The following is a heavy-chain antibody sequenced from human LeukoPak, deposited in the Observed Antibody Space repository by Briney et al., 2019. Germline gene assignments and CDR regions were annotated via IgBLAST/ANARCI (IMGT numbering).Heavy chain of an antibody. J-gene: IGHJ6*03. CDR1: GFTFSSYG. D-gene: IGHD3-22*01. CDR2: IRYDGSNK. CDR3: AKGWNYYDSSGYYNNYYYYMDV. V-gene: IGHV3-30*02. Sequence: GGSLRLSCAASGFTFSSYGMHWVRQAPGKGLEWVAFIRYDGSNKYYADSVKGRFTISRDNSKNTLYLQMNSLRAEDTAVYYCAKGWNYYDSSGYYNNYYYYMDVWGKGTTVTISS.